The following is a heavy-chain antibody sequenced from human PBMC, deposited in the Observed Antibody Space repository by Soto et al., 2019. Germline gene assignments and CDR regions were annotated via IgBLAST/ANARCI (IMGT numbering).Heavy chain of an antibody. CDR1: GFTFSSYW. V-gene: IGHV3-7*01. D-gene: IGHD2-15*01. CDR2: IKQDGSEK. Sequence: GGSLRLSCAASGFTFSSYWMSWVRQAPGKGLEWVANIKQDGSEKYYVDSVKGRFTISRDNAKNSLYLQMNSLRAEDTAVYYCARAGCSGGSCYSGNYWGQGTLVTVSS. J-gene: IGHJ4*02. CDR3: ARAGCSGGSCYSGNY.